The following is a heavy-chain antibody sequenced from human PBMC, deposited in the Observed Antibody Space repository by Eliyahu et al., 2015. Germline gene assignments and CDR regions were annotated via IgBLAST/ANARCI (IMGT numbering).Heavy chain of an antibody. D-gene: IGHD4-11*01. J-gene: IGHJ4*02. V-gene: IGHV4-30-4*01. Sequence: QVQLQESGPGLVKPSQTLSLXCTXSGGSISSGDYYWSWIRQPPGKGLEWIGYIYNSGSTYYNPSLKSRVTISVDTSKNQFSLKLSSVTAADTAVYYCATPGGTVNTAFDYWGQGTLVTVSS. CDR1: GGSISSGDYY. CDR2: IYNSGST. CDR3: ATPGGTVNTAFDY.